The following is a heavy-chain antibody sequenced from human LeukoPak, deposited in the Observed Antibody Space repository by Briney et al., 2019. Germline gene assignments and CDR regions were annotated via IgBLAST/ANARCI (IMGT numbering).Heavy chain of an antibody. CDR2: IYYSGST. CDR3: ARGSIAVAGRIYYFDY. D-gene: IGHD6-19*01. J-gene: IGHJ4*02. CDR1: GGSISSYY. Sequence: SETLSLTCTVSGGSISSYYWSWIRQPPGKGLEWIGYIYYSGSTNYNPSLKSRVTISVDTSKNQFSLKLSSVTAADTAVYYCARGSIAVAGRIYYFDYWGQGTLVTVSS. V-gene: IGHV4-59*01.